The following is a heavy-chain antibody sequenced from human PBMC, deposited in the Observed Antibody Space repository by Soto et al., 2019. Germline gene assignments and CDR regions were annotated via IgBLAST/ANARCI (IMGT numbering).Heavy chain of an antibody. CDR1: GGSISSGGYY. V-gene: IGHV4-31*03. Sequence: QVQLQESGPGLVKPSQTLSLTCTVSGGSISSGGYYWSWIRQHPGKGLEWIGYIYYSGSTYYNPSLKSRVTISVDTSKNHFSRKLSSVTAADTAVYYCASASLSWRSWTGDYYYYGMDVWGQGTTVTVSS. CDR3: ASASLSWRSWTGDYYYYGMDV. D-gene: IGHD6-13*01. J-gene: IGHJ6*02. CDR2: IYYSGST.